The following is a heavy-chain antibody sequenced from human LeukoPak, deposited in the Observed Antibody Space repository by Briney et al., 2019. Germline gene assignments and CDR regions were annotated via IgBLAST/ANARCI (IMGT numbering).Heavy chain of an antibody. Sequence: ASVKVSCKASGFTFTSSAVQWVRQARGQRLEWIGWIVVGSGNTNYAQKFQERVTITRDMSTSTAYMELSSLRSEDTAVYYYAALDYDILTGYYKDYYFDYWGQGTLVTVSS. J-gene: IGHJ4*02. CDR1: GFTFTSSA. D-gene: IGHD3-9*01. V-gene: IGHV1-58*01. CDR3: AALDYDILTGYYKDYYFDY. CDR2: IVVGSGNT.